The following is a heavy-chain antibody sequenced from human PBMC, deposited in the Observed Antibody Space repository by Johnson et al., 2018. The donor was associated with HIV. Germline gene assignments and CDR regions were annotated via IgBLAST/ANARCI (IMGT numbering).Heavy chain of an antibody. V-gene: IGHV3-20*04. CDR1: GFSVSSNY. D-gene: IGHD3-22*01. Sequence: VQLVESGGGLVQPGGSLRLSCSASGFSVSSNYMSWVRQAPGKGLAWVSGINWNGGSTGYADSVKGRFTISRDNAKNSLYLQMNSLRAEDTAVYYCARCYDSSAYYYVGAFDIWGQGTMVNVSS. J-gene: IGHJ3*02. CDR2: INWNGGST. CDR3: ARCYDSSAYYYVGAFDI.